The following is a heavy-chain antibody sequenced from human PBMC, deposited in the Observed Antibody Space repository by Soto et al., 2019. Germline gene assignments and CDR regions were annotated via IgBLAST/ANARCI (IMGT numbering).Heavy chain of an antibody. D-gene: IGHD4-17*01. CDR1: GGTFSSHT. V-gene: IGHV1-69*08. CDR2: IIPALGTA. J-gene: IGHJ2*01. CDR3: ARPDFGDYWYFDL. Sequence: QDQLVQSGAEVKKPGSSVKVSCKASGGTFSSHTFSWVRQAPGQGLEWMGRIIPALGTATYAQKFQGRVTITADESATTVYMALISLRSEDTAVYYCARPDFGDYWYFDLWGRGTLVTVSS.